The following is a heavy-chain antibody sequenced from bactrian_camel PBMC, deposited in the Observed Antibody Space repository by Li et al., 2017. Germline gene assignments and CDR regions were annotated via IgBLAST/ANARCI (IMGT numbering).Heavy chain of an antibody. CDR3: AATREYCAGGYCYRNDFDN. CDR1: GDTASVYY. D-gene: IGHD2*01. Sequence: VQLVESGGGSAQAGGSMRLSCAVSGDTASVYYMAWFRQAPGKEREGVARINTRYGSTYYADSVKGRFTISSDSGKTTLDLQMNNLQPEDTAMYICAATREYCAGGYCYRNDFDNFGQGTQVTVS. V-gene: IGHV3S66*01. CDR2: INTRYGST. J-gene: IGHJ4*01.